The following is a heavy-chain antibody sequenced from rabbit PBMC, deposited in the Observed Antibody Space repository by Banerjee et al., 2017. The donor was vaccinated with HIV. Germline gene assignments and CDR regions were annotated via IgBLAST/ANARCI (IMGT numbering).Heavy chain of an antibody. CDR2: IYSSNGDK. D-gene: IGHD8-1*01. J-gene: IGHJ6*01. V-gene: IGHV1S47*01. CDR1: GSDISSNA. Sequence: QEQLVESGGGLVQPEGSLTLTCKASGSDISSNAMCWVRQAPGKGLELIACIYSSNGDKWYASWVNGRFTISRSTSLNTVDLKMTSLTVADTATYFCVRGSSYYSYYYVMDLWGPGTLVTVS. CDR3: VRGSSYYSYYYVMDL.